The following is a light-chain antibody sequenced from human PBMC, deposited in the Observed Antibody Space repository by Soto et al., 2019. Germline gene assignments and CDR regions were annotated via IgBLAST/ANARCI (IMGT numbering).Light chain of an antibody. J-gene: IGKJ1*01. CDR2: AAS. CDR3: QQSYSTPPT. V-gene: IGKV1-39*01. CDR1: QSISSY. Sequence: DIQLTQSPSSLSASLGDRVTIPCRASQSISSYLTWYQQKPGKAPRLLIYAASSLQRGVPSRFSGSGSGTDVTLTISSLQPEDVATYYCQQSYSTPPTFGQGTKVDI.